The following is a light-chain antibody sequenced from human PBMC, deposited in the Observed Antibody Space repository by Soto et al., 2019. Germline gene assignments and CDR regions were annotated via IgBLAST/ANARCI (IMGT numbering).Light chain of an antibody. Sequence: DIQMTQSPFSLAASVGDRFTVSCRSSQSIDTFLNWYRHKPGKAPELLIFGASRLHSGVPSRFSGGGSGTEFTLNISSLQPEAFATYYCQQTYSTLALTFGGGTKVEI. CDR2: GAS. V-gene: IGKV1-39*01. CDR1: QSIDTF. CDR3: QQTYSTLALT. J-gene: IGKJ4*01.